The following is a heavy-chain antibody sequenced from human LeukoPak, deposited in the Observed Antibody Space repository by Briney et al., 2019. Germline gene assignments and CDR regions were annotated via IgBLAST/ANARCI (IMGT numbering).Heavy chain of an antibody. CDR2: INHSGST. Sequence: PSETLSLTCAVYGGSFSGYYWSWIRQPPGKGLEWIGEINHSGSTNYNPSLKSRVTISVDTSKNQFSLKLSSVTAADTAVYYCARGLYYGDYSPFDYWGQGTLVTVSS. CDR1: GGSFSGYY. J-gene: IGHJ4*02. V-gene: IGHV4-34*01. D-gene: IGHD4-17*01. CDR3: ARGLYYGDYSPFDY.